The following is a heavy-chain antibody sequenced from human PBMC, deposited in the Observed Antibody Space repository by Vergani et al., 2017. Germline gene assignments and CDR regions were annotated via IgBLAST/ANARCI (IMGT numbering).Heavy chain of an antibody. CDR1: GFTFSSYG. D-gene: IGHD5-24*01. CDR2: ISYDGSNK. CDR3: AKEVEMATIRYFDY. J-gene: IGHJ4*02. Sequence: QVQLVESGGGVVQPGRSLRLSCAASGFTFSSYGMHWVRQAPGKGLEWVAVISYDGSNKYYADSVKGRFAISRDNSKNTLYLQMNSLRAEDTAVYYCAKEVEMATIRYFDYWGQGTLVTVSS. V-gene: IGHV3-30*18.